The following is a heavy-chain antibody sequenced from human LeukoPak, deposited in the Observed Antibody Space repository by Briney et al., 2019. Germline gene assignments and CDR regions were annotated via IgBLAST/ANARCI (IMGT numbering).Heavy chain of an antibody. D-gene: IGHD3-3*01. J-gene: IGHJ3*02. CDR1: GGSISSYY. Sequence: PSETLSLTCTVSGGSISSYYWSWIRQPPGKGLEWIGYIYYSGSTNYNPSLKSRVTISVDTSKNQFSLKLSSVTAADTAVYYCARGRYDFWSGTPIGAFDIWGQGTMVTVSS. V-gene: IGHV4-59*01. CDR3: ARGRYDFWSGTPIGAFDI. CDR2: IYYSGST.